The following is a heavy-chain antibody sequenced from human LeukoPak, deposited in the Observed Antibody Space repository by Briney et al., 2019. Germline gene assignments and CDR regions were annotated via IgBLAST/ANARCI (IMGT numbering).Heavy chain of an antibody. CDR1: GFTFSSYV. V-gene: IGHV3-30*04. CDR2: ISYDGSNE. Sequence: GGSLRLSCAASGFTFSSYVMHWVRQAPGKGLEWVAIISYDGSNEYYADSVKGRFTISRDDSKNTLYLQMNSLKTEDTAVYYCTTDTFYRTLLWFGDTSPSPDDYWGQGTLVTVSS. J-gene: IGHJ4*02. D-gene: IGHD3-10*01. CDR3: TTDTFYRTLLWFGDTSPSPDDY.